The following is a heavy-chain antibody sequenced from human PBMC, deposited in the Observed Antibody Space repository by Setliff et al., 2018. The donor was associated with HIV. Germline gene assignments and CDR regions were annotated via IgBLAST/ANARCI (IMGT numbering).Heavy chain of an antibody. V-gene: IGHV1-2*02. J-gene: IGHJ4*02. D-gene: IGHD3-22*01. CDR1: GYTFPDYE. Sequence: ASVKVSCKASGYTFPDYEIHWLRQAPGQGPEWVGWINTEHGGAYYTHHFQGRVSVTRDASISTVYMELSSLKFDDTAIYYCATTEGGYTLNSDSSGSRYFDHWGQGTLVTVSS. CDR3: ATTEGGYTLNSDSSGSRYFDH. CDR2: INTEHGGA.